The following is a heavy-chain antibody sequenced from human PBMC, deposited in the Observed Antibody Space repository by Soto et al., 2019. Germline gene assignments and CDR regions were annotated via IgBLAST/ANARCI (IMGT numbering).Heavy chain of an antibody. CDR1: GFTFSSYG. CDR3: AKDNTHCSGGSCYGCDS. D-gene: IGHD2-15*01. Sequence: GGSLRLSCAASGFTFSSYGMHWVRQAPGKGLEWVAVISYDGSNKYYADSVKGRFTISRDNSKNTLDLQMNSLRAEDTAVYYCAKDNTHCSGGSCYGCDSWGQGSLVTVSS. V-gene: IGHV3-30*18. J-gene: IGHJ4*02. CDR2: ISYDGSNK.